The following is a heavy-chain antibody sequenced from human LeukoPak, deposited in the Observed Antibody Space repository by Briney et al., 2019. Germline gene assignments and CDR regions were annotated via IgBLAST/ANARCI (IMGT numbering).Heavy chain of an antibody. CDR1: GFTFSDYY. J-gene: IGHJ4*02. D-gene: IGHD3-3*01. CDR3: ASPEDFWSGFDY. V-gene: IGHV3-11*04. Sequence: GGSLRLSCAASGFTFSDYYMSWIPQAPGKGLEWVSYISSSGSTIYYADSVKGRFTISRDNAKNSLYLQMNSLRAEDTAVYYCASPEDFWSGFDYWGQGTLVTVSS. CDR2: ISSSGSTI.